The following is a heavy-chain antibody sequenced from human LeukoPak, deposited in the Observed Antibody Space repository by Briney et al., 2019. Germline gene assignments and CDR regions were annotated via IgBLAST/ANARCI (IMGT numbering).Heavy chain of an antibody. D-gene: IGHD5-18*01. CDR3: AKDSGYSYGHGLDY. V-gene: IGHV3-33*06. CDR1: GFTFSTYN. CDR2: MLSDESNK. J-gene: IGHJ4*02. Sequence: GRFLRLSCAASGFTFSTYNMHWVRQAPGKGLEWVALMLSDESNKYHADSVKGRFTISRDNSKNALFLQMNRLRDEDTAVYYCAKDSGYSYGHGLDYWGQGTLVTVSS.